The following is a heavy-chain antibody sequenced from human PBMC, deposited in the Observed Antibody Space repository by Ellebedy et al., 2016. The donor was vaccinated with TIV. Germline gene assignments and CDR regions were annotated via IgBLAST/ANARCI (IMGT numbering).Heavy chain of an antibody. CDR2: QRQEGGEI. CDR3: ARRASYGDYAVQVNPWFDP. Sequence: GESLKISCAASGFNFRSYWMTWVRQAPGKGLEWVAKQRQEGGEIYYVESVNGRFTISSDKAKNSLFLQMNSLRVEDTAVYYCARRASYGDYAVQVNPWFDPWGQGTLVTVSS. D-gene: IGHD4-17*01. CDR1: GFNFRSYW. J-gene: IGHJ5*02. V-gene: IGHV3-7*01.